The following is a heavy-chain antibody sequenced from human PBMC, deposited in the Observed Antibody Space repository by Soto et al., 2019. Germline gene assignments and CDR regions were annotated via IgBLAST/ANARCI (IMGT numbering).Heavy chain of an antibody. Sequence: QVQLQESGPGLVKPSETLSLTCTVSGGSVSSGNYYWSWIRQPPGQGLERIGYFYYTGSTNYNPSLKSRVTISVDASKNQFSLRLSSLTAADTAVYYCARSMHYSDGSNYSPFDYWGQGTLVTVSS. CDR1: GGSVSSGNYY. CDR2: FYYTGST. V-gene: IGHV4-61*01. J-gene: IGHJ4*02. D-gene: IGHD3-22*01. CDR3: ARSMHYSDGSNYSPFDY.